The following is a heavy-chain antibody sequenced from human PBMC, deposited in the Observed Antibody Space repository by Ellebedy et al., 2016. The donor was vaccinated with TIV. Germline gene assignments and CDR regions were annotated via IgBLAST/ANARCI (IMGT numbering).Heavy chain of an antibody. Sequence: GGSLRLSCKGSGYSFTSYWIGWVRQMPGKGLEWMGIIYPGDSDIRYSPSFQGQVTISGDKSIRTAYLQWSSLKASDSAMYYCARLWVDSSGDQVVGPTGMDVWGQGTTVTVSS. D-gene: IGHD3-22*01. CDR2: IYPGDSDI. CDR1: GYSFTSYW. J-gene: IGHJ6*02. CDR3: ARLWVDSSGDQVVGPTGMDV. V-gene: IGHV5-51*01.